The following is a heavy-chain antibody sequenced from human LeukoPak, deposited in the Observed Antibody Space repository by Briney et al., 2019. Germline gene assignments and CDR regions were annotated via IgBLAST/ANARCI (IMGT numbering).Heavy chain of an antibody. CDR3: AKLCSGGSCYWNY. CDR2: ISASGGST. D-gene: IGHD2-15*01. Sequence: GASLRLSCSASGFTFSSYAMSWVRGAPGKGLEWVSGISASGGSTDYADSVKGRFTISRDNSKNTLYLQMNSLRAEDTAVYYCAKLCSGGSCYWNYWGQGTLVTVSS. V-gene: IGHV3-23*01. CDR1: GFTFSSYA. J-gene: IGHJ4*02.